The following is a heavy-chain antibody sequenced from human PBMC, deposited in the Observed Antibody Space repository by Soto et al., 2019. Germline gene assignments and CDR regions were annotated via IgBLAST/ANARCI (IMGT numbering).Heavy chain of an antibody. Sequence: KGAGASVKVSCKASGGTFSSYTISWVRQAPGQGLEWMGRIIPILGIANYAQKFQGRVTITADKSTSTAYMELSSLRSEDTAVYYCARDSPSTIFGVVTAESGWFDPWGQGTLVTVSS. D-gene: IGHD3-3*01. CDR3: ARDSPSTIFGVVTAESGWFDP. CDR2: IIPILGIA. CDR1: GGTFSSYT. V-gene: IGHV1-69*04. J-gene: IGHJ5*02.